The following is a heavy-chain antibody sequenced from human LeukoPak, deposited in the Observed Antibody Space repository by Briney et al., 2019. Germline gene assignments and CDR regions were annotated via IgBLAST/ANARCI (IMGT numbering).Heavy chain of an antibody. J-gene: IGHJ4*02. CDR2: IDSGGST. CDR1: GFTFSSYA. CDR3: AKPDTAAGTLGH. V-gene: IGHV3-23*01. D-gene: IGHD6-13*01. Sequence: GGSLRLSCATSGFTFSSYAMSWVRRAPGKGLEWVSLIDSGGSTYYADSVNGRFTISRDNSKNTLYLQMNTLRAEDTAVYYCAKPDTAAGTLGHWGQGTLVTVSS.